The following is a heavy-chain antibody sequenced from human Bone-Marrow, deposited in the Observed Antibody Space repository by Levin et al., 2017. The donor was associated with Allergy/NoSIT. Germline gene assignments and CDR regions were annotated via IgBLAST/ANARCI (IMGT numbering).Heavy chain of an antibody. Sequence: GESLKISCAASGFSVRNNYMNWVRQAPGQGLEWVSVIYSGGSTYYADFAKGRYAISRDISSNTVFLQVRDLRVEDTAVYYCASLHTTSHSWGQGTLVTVSS. D-gene: IGHD1-1*01. V-gene: IGHV3-53*01. CDR3: ASLHTTSHS. CDR2: IYSGGST. CDR1: GFSVRNNY. J-gene: IGHJ4*02.